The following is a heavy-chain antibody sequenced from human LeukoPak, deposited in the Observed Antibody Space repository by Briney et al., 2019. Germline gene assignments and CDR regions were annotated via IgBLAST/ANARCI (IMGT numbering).Heavy chain of an antibody. Sequence: SETLSLTCTVSGGSISSYYWSWIRQPPGKGLEWIGYIYYSGSTNYNPSLKSRVTISVDTSKNQFSLKLSSVTAADTAVYYCARGRGGYSYGYTDYWGQGTLVTVSS. CDR2: IYYSGST. V-gene: IGHV4-59*08. J-gene: IGHJ4*02. CDR3: ARGRGGYSYGYTDY. D-gene: IGHD5-18*01. CDR1: GGSISSYY.